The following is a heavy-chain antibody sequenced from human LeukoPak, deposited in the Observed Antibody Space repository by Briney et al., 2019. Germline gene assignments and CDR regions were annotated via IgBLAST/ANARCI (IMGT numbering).Heavy chain of an antibody. CDR2: IRQDGSEK. J-gene: IGHJ4*01. CDR1: GFTFTDYW. Sequence: GGYLRLYCEVSGFTFTDYWMNWVRQAPGKGPEWVASIRQDGSEKTYVDSVKGRFTISRDNTKNSLSLQLNGLRAEDTAVYYRARDGTAAGLYFDLWGQGTLVTVSS. V-gene: IGHV3-7*01. D-gene: IGHD6-13*01. CDR3: ARDGTAAGLYFDL.